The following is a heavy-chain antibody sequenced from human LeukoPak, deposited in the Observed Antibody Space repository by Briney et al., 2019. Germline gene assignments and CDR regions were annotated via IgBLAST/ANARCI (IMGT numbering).Heavy chain of an antibody. D-gene: IGHD2-15*01. CDR3: ARSGGSGYNWFDP. Sequence: GESLKISCKGPGFDFRSYWIAWVRQTPGQGLGWMGIIYPGDSDVRYSPSFEGQVTISADKSISTAYLQWSSLTASDTAIYYCARSGGSGYNWFDPWGQGTLVTVSS. J-gene: IGHJ5*02. V-gene: IGHV5-51*01. CDR2: IYPGDSDV. CDR1: GFDFRSYW.